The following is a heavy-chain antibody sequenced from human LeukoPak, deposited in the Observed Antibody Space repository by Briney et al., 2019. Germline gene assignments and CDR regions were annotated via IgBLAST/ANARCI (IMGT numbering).Heavy chain of an antibody. CDR1: GGSISSGGYY. V-gene: IGHV4-30-2*01. CDR3: ARAPGKAGVDY. CDR2: IYHSGST. J-gene: IGHJ4*02. Sequence: TLSLTCTVSGGSISSGGYYWSWIRQPPGKGLEWIGYIYHSGSTYYNPSLKSRVTISVDRSKNQFSLKLSSVTAADTAVYYCARAPGKAGVDYWGQGTLVTVSS. D-gene: IGHD6-13*01.